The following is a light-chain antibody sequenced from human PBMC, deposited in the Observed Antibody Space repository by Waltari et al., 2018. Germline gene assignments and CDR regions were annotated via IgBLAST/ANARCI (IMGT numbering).Light chain of an antibody. Sequence: QSVLTQPPSASGTPGQRVTISCYGGTSNIGRNYVYWYQQFPGTAPKLLVYRNNERPSGVPDRISGSKSGTSASLAISGLRSEDEADYYCATWDGSLTAWVFGGGTKLTVL. CDR1: TSNIGRNY. J-gene: IGLJ3*02. CDR2: RNN. CDR3: ATWDGSLTAWV. V-gene: IGLV1-47*01.